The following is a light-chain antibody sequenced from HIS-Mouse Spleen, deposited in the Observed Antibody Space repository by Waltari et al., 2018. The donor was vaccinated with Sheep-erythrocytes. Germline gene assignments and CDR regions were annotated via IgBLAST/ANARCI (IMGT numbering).Light chain of an antibody. J-gene: IGLJ2*01. CDR2: QDS. Sequence: SYELTQPPSVSVSPGQTASITCSGDKLGDKSACWYQQKPGQSPVLVIYQDSKRPSGIPERFSGSNSGNTATLTISGTQAMDEADYYCQAWDSSTAEVVFGGGTKLTVL. CDR1: KLGDKS. V-gene: IGLV3-1*01. CDR3: QAWDSSTAEVV.